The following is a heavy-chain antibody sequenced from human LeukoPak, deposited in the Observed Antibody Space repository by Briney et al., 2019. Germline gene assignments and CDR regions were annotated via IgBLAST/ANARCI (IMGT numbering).Heavy chain of an antibody. J-gene: IGHJ4*02. CDR2: IDYSGST. CDR3: AEVSSPHYDILTGYFFDY. Sequence: SETLSLTCTVSGGSVSSGSYYWSRIRQPPGKGLEWIGYIDYSGSTNYNPSLKSRVTISVDTSNTQFSLKLSSVTAADTAVYYCAEVSSPHYDILTGYFFDYWGQGTLVTVSS. D-gene: IGHD3-9*01. V-gene: IGHV4-61*01. CDR1: GGSVSSGSYY.